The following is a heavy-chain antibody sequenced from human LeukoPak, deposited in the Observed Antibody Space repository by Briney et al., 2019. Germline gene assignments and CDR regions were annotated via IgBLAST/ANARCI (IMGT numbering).Heavy chain of an antibody. CDR1: GGSISSGGYF. V-gene: IGHV4-31*03. CDR3: AKGDLTTPRRIAFDI. J-gene: IGHJ3*02. CDR2: IYYSGST. D-gene: IGHD3-22*01. Sequence: PSQTLSLTCTVSGGSISSGGYFWSWIRQHPGKGLEWIGYIYYSGSTYYNPSLKSRITISVDTSKNQFSLKLSSVTAADTAVYYCAKGDLTTPRRIAFDIWGQGTMVTVSS.